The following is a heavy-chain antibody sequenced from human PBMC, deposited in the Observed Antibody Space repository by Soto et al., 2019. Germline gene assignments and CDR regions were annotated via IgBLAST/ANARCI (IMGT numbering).Heavy chain of an antibody. CDR3: ASGAAFYYDTSRY. V-gene: IGHV3-30*04. J-gene: IGHJ4*02. CDR2: MSPNGKNQ. Sequence: LRLSCAAPGFSFRIHALHWIRQAPGEGLEWVAVMSPNGKNQYYADSVKGRFTISRDTSKSTLSLQMTSLRPEDTAVYYCASGAAFYYDTSRYWGQGTLVTVSS. D-gene: IGHD3-22*01. CDR1: GFSFRIHA.